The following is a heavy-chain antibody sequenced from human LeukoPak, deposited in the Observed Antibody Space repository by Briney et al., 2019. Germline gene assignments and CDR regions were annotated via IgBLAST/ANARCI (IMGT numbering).Heavy chain of an antibody. CDR3: ARLYSGYDCI. CDR2: IYHNGRT. D-gene: IGHD5-12*01. CDR1: GYSISSGYD. V-gene: IGHV4-38-2*02. J-gene: IGHJ3*02. Sequence: PSETLSLTCTVSGYSISSGYDWGWIRQPRGKGLEWIGSIYHNGRTCYNPSLKSRVTISVDTSDNQVSLKLSSVTAADTAVYYCARLYSGYDCIWGQGTMVTVSS.